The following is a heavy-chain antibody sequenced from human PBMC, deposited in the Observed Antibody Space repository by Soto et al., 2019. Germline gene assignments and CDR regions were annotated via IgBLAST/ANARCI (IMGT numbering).Heavy chain of an antibody. CDR3: AREDKSTIVSYYFDY. CDR1: GFTFSSYA. J-gene: IGHJ4*02. CDR2: ISYDGSNK. Sequence: GGFLRLSCAASGFTFSSYAMHWVRQAPGKGLEWVAVISYDGSNKYYADSVKGRFTISRDNSKNTLYLQMNSLRAEDTAVYYCAREDKSTIVSYYFDYWGQGTLVTVSS. D-gene: IGHD5-12*01. V-gene: IGHV3-30-3*01.